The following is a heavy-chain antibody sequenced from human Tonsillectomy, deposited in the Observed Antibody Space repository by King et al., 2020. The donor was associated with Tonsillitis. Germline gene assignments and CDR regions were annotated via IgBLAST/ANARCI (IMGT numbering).Heavy chain of an antibody. CDR2: ISYDGSNK. CDR1: GFTFSSYA. D-gene: IGHD6-13*01. V-gene: IGHV3-30*04. Sequence: VQLVESGGGVVQPGRSLRVSCAASGFTFSSYAMHWVRQAPGKGLEWVAIISYDGSNKYYGDSVKGRFTISRDNSKNTLYLEMSSLRGEDTAVYYCARDRVLPIASAGCFDYWGQGTLVTVSS. CDR3: ARDRVLPIASAGCFDY. J-gene: IGHJ4*02.